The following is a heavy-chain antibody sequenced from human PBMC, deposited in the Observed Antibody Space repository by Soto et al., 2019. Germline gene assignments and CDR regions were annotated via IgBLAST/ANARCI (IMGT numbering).Heavy chain of an antibody. V-gene: IGHV3-21*01. Sequence: LRLSCATSGFTFDYYAMAWFRQAPGKGLEWVSTITGRLDVTTYYADSVKGRFTISRDNAKNSLYLQMNSLRAEDTAVYYCARARLGYFDYWGQGTLVTVSS. CDR1: GFTFDYYA. J-gene: IGHJ4*02. CDR2: ITGRLDVT. CDR3: ARARLGYFDY.